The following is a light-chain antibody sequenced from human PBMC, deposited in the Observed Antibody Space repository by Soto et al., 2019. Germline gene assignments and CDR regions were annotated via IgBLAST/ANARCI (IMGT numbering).Light chain of an antibody. CDR1: QGICDT. CDR2: DTS. Sequence: VMKQSPATVAVAAGEGATLSCRASQGICDTLAWYQHKPGQTPRLLIYDTSTRATGVPTRFSGSRSGAEFTLTINSLQSEDFAFYYCQAPRNWPVTFAGGTKVDIK. V-gene: IGKV3-15*01. CDR3: QAPRNWPVT. J-gene: IGKJ4*01.